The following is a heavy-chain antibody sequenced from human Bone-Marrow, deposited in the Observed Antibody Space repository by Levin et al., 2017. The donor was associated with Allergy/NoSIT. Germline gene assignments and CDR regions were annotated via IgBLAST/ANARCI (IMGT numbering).Heavy chain of an antibody. CDR3: VWSAVAGTTVDY. CDR1: GGSISSSSYY. Sequence: SETLSLTCTVSGGSISSSSYYWGWIRQPPGKGLEWIGSFYYSGTTYYNPSLKSRVTISVDTSKNQFSLKLTSVTAADTAVYYCVWSAVAGTTVDYWGQGTLVTVSS. D-gene: IGHD6-19*01. V-gene: IGHV4-39*07. J-gene: IGHJ4*02. CDR2: FYYSGTT.